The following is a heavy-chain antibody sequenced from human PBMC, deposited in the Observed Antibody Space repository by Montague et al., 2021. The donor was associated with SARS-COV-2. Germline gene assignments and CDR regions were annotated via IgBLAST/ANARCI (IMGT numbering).Heavy chain of an antibody. Sequence: SETLSLTCAVYGGSVRGYYWSWFRHPPGKGLEWIGEINHSGSTTYNPSLQSRVTILVDTSKNQFSLKLSSVTAADTAVYYCARGSVDIVVVVAATPPYFDYWGQGTLVTVSS. V-gene: IGHV4-34*01. CDR1: GGSVRGYY. CDR3: ARGSVDIVVVVAATPPYFDY. J-gene: IGHJ4*02. D-gene: IGHD2-15*01. CDR2: INHSGST.